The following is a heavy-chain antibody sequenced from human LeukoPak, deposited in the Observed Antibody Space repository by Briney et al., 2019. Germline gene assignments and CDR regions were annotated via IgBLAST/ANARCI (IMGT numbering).Heavy chain of an antibody. J-gene: IGHJ4*02. CDR3: AALGSSWYSDY. Sequence: SETLSLTCTVSGYSISSGYYWGWIRQPPGKGLERIGTIYHSGSTYYNPSLKSRVTISVDTSKNQFSLKLSSVTAADTAVYYCAALGSSWYSDYWGQGTLVTVSS. V-gene: IGHV4-38-2*02. D-gene: IGHD6-13*01. CDR1: GYSISSGYY. CDR2: IYHSGST.